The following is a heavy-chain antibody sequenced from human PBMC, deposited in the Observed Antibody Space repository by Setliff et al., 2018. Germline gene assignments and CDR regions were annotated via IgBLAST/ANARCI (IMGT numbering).Heavy chain of an antibody. V-gene: IGHV4-61*10. Sequence: PSETLSLTCTVSGDSISSGSYHWSWIRQPAGKGLEWIGEIYLGGSPTYNPSLKSRVTISVDTSKNQFSLRLTSVTAADTAIYYCARVRNTQNGFFDYWSQGTLVTVSS. CDR1: GDSISSGSYH. J-gene: IGHJ4*02. CDR3: ARVRNTQNGFFDY. CDR2: IYLGGSP. D-gene: IGHD1-1*01.